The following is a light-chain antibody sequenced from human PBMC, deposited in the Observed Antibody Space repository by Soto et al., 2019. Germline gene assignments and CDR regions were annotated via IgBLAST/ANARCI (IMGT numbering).Light chain of an antibody. V-gene: IGLV1-47*01. J-gene: IGLJ2*01. CDR1: SSNIGSNY. CDR2: RNN. CDR3: AAWDDSLSGPV. Sequence: QSVLTQPPSASGTPGQRVTISCSRSSSNIGSNYVYWYQQLPGTAPKLLIYRNNQRPSGVPDRFSGSKSGTSASLAISGLRSEDEDDYYCAAWDDSLSGPVFGGGTKLTVL.